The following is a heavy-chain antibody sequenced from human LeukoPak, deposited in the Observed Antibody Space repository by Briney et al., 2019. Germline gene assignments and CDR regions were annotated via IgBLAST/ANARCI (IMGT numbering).Heavy chain of an antibody. CDR2: IIPTLGIA. CDR1: GGTFSSYA. CDR3: AREPHSPAFWSAPEWFDP. J-gene: IGHJ5*02. V-gene: IGHV1-69*04. Sequence: GASVKVSCKASGGTFSSYAISWVRQAPGQGLEWMGRIIPTLGIANYAQKFQGRVTITADKSTSTAYMELSSLRSEDTAVYYCAREPHSPAFWSAPEWFDPWGQGTLVTVSS. D-gene: IGHD3-3*01.